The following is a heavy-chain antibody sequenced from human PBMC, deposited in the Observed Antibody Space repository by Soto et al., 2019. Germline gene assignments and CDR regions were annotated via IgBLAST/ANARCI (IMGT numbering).Heavy chain of an antibody. CDR3: ARDLGGYCSGGSCYSDYYYYGMDV. V-gene: IGHV3-30-3*01. D-gene: IGHD2-15*01. CDR2: ISYDGSNK. Sequence: GESLKISCAASGFTFSSYAMHWVRQAPGKGLEWVAVISYDGSNKYYADSVKGRFTISRDNSKNTLYLQMNSLRAEDTAVYYCARDLGGYCSGGSCYSDYYYYGMDVWGQGTTVTVSS. J-gene: IGHJ6*02. CDR1: GFTFSSYA.